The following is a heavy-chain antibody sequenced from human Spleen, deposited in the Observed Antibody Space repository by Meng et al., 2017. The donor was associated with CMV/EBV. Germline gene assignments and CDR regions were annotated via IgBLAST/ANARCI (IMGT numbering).Heavy chain of an antibody. CDR1: GFTFNNYG. CDR2: IWYDGSEN. Sequence: GGSLRLSCAASGFTFNNYGIHWVRQAPGKGLEWVALIWYDGSENYYADSVKGRFTISRDDAESTLYLKMNSLRAKDTAVYYCARAAYRYCGSATCFGRGYGMDVWGQGNTVTVSS. J-gene: IGHJ6*02. CDR3: ARAAYRYCGSATCFGRGYGMDV. D-gene: IGHD2-2*01. V-gene: IGHV3-33*01.